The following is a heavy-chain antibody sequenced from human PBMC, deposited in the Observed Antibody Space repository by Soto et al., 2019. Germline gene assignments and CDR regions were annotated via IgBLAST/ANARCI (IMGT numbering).Heavy chain of an antibody. CDR1: GYVFTNYF. J-gene: IGHJ6*02. V-gene: IGHV1-46*01. Sequence: QVQLVQSGAEVKKPGASVKVSCKASGYVFTNYFMHWVRQAPGQGLEWMGIINPNGGGTSYAQKCEGRVTMPSDSATSTVYMDLSSLRSEDTALYFCAREVGSHSWSYYYGMEVWGQGTSVTVSS. CDR2: INPNGGGT. D-gene: IGHD6-13*01. CDR3: AREVGSHSWSYYYGMEV.